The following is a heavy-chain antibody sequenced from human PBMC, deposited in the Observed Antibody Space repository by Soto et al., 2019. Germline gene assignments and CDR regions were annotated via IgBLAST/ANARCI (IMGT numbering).Heavy chain of an antibody. Sequence: SETLSLTCTVSGGSISSSSYYWGWIRQPPGKGLEWIGYIYYSGSTNYNPSLKSRVTISVDTSKSQFSLKLSSVTAADTAVYYCARGRGSSYYYYYYGMDVWGQGTTVTVSS. CDR3: ARGRGSSYYYYYYGMDV. CDR2: IYYSGST. V-gene: IGHV4-61*05. CDR1: GGSISSSSYY. J-gene: IGHJ6*02. D-gene: IGHD2-2*01.